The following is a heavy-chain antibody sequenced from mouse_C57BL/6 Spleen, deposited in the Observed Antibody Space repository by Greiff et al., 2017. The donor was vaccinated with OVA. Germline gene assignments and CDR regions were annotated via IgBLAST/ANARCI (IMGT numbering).Heavy chain of an antibody. Sequence: EVKLMESGGGLVKPGGSLKLSCAASGFTFSSYAMSWVRQTPEKRLEWVATISDGGSYTYYPDNVKGRFTISRDNAKNNLYLQMSHLKSEDTAMYYCARGSYYSNYDYFDYWGQGTTLTVSS. J-gene: IGHJ2*01. D-gene: IGHD2-5*01. CDR3: ARGSYYSNYDYFDY. CDR2: ISDGGSYT. V-gene: IGHV5-4*03. CDR1: GFTFSSYA.